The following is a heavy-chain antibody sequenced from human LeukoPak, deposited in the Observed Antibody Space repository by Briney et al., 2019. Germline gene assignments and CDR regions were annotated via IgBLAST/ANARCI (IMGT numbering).Heavy chain of an antibody. CDR2: ISGGGGST. Sequence: QTGGSLRLSCAASGFTFNNYGMNWVRQAPGKGLEWVSGISGGGGSTYYADSVKGRFTISRDNSKNTLYLQMNSLRAEDTAVYYCAKGSDYDPPYYYYYMDVWGKGTTVTISS. CDR1: GFTFNNYG. V-gene: IGHV3-23*01. D-gene: IGHD5-12*01. CDR3: AKGSDYDPPYYYYYMDV. J-gene: IGHJ6*03.